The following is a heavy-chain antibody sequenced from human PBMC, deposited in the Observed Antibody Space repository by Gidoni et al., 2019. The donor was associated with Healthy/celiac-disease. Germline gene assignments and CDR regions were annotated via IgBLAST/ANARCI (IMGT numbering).Heavy chain of an antibody. J-gene: IGHJ4*02. D-gene: IGHD2-2*01. CDR3: ARRNTVVPAEYYFDY. V-gene: IGHV3-48*04. CDR1: GFPFSSHS. CDR2: ISSSSSTI. Sequence: EVQLVESGGGLLQPGGSRRPSCAASGFPFSSHSMNWVRQAPGKGLEWVSYISSSSSTIYYADSVKGRFTISRDNAKNSLYLQMNSLRAEDTAVYYCARRNTVVPAEYYFDYWGQGTLVTVSS.